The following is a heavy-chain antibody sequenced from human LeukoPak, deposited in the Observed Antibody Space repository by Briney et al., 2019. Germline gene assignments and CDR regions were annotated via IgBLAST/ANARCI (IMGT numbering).Heavy chain of an antibody. D-gene: IGHD4-11*01. V-gene: IGHV3-74*01. CDR2: INTDGNST. J-gene: IGHJ4*02. CDR3: AKRNYNYFDY. Sequence: GGSLRLSCAASGFTFSTYWMHWVRQAPGKGLVWVSQINTDGNSTTYADSVKGRFTVSRDNAKNTLYLQMNSLRAEDTAVYYCAKRNYNYFDYWGQGTLVTVSS. CDR1: GFTFSTYW.